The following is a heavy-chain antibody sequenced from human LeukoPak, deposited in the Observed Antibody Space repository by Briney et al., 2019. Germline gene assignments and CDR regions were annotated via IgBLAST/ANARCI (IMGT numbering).Heavy chain of an antibody. CDR1: GFTFSSYG. CDR2: IWYDGSNK. V-gene: IGHV3-33*01. CDR3: ARDLGYYYDSSGYADY. J-gene: IGHJ4*02. D-gene: IGHD3-22*01. Sequence: GGSLRLSCAASGFTFSSYGMHWVRQAPGKGLEWVAVIWYDGSNKYYADSVKGRFTISRDNSKNTLYLQMNSLRAEDTAVYYCARDLGYYYDSSGYADYWGQGTLVTVSS.